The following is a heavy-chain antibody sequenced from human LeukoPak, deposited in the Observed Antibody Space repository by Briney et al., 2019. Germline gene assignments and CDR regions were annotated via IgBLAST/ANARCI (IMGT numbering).Heavy chain of an antibody. CDR3: ARDYNDYVGAMDV. J-gene: IGHJ6*02. CDR1: GYSFATSW. V-gene: IGHV5-51*01. CDR2: IYPVDSAT. D-gene: IGHD4-11*01. Sequence: GESLKISCKGSGYSFATSWIGWVRQVPGKGLEWMGIIYPVDSATRYSPSFQGQVTISADKSISTAYLQWSSLKASDTAMYYCARDYNDYVGAMDVWGQGTTVTVSS.